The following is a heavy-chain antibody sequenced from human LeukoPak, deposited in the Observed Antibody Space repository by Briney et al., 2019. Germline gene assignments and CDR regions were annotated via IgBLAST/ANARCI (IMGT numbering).Heavy chain of an antibody. V-gene: IGHV4-59*01. Sequence: SETLSLTCTVSGGSISSYYWSWIRQPPGKGLEWIGYIYYSGSTNYNPSLKSRFTISVDTSKNQFSLKLSSVTAADTAVYYCARETVTPGSYYYYYMDVWGKGTTVTVSS. D-gene: IGHD4-11*01. CDR1: GGSISSYY. CDR2: IYYSGST. CDR3: ARETVTPGSYYYYYMDV. J-gene: IGHJ6*03.